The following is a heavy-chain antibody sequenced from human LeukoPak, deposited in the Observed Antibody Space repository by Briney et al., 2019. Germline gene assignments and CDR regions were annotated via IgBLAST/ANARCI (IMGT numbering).Heavy chain of an antibody. D-gene: IGHD3-10*01. CDR3: ARDQPMVRGVRDYYYGMDA. Sequence: GGSLRLSCAASGFTFSSYEMNWVRQAPGKGLEWVSYISSSGSTIYYADSVKGRFTISRDNAKNSLYLQMNSLRAEDTAVYYCARDQPMVRGVRDYYYGMDAWGQGTTVTVSS. CDR1: GFTFSSYE. J-gene: IGHJ6*02. CDR2: ISSSGSTI. V-gene: IGHV3-48*03.